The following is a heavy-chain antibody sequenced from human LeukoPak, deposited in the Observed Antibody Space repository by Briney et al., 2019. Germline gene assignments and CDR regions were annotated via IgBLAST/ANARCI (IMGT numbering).Heavy chain of an antibody. V-gene: IGHV4-34*01. Sequence: SETLSLTCAVYGGSFSGYYWSWIRQPPGKGLEWIGEINHSGSTYYNPSLKSRVTISVDTSKNQFSLKLSSVTAADTAVYYCARRSADYDYVWGVSGGTGYFDYWGQGTLVTVSS. CDR3: ARRSADYDYVWGVSGGTGYFDY. CDR2: INHSGST. D-gene: IGHD3-16*01. CDR1: GGSFSGYY. J-gene: IGHJ4*02.